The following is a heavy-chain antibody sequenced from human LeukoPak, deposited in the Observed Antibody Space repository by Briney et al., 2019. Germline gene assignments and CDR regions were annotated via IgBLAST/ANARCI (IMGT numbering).Heavy chain of an antibody. D-gene: IGHD1-26*01. V-gene: IGHV3-21*04. CDR1: GFTFSSYS. CDR3: ARVSGYVDY. Sequence: MTGGSLRPSCAASGFTFSSYSMNWVRQAPGKGLEWVSSISSSSSYIYYADSVEGRFTISRDNAKNSLYLQMNSLRAEDTAVYYCARVSGYVDYWGQGTLVTVSS. CDR2: ISSSSSYI. J-gene: IGHJ4*02.